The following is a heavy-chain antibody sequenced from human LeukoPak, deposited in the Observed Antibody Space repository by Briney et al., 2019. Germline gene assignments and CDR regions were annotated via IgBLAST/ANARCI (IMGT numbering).Heavy chain of an antibody. Sequence: SETLSLTCAVYGGSFSGYYWSWTRQPPGKGLEWIGEINHSGSTNYNPSLKSRVTISVDTSKNQFSLKLSSVTAADTAVYYCAREAARGVSPWGQGTLVTVSS. J-gene: IGHJ5*02. CDR3: AREAARGVSP. D-gene: IGHD6-6*01. V-gene: IGHV4-34*01. CDR2: INHSGST. CDR1: GGSFSGYY.